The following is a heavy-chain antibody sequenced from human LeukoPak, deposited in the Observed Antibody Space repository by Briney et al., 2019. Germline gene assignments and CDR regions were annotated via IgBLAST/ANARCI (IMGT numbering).Heavy chain of an antibody. CDR3: TRETQSYDYVWGSYRYPDY. V-gene: IGHV1-18*01. D-gene: IGHD3-16*02. CDR2: ISAYNGNT. Sequence: ASVKVSCKASVYTFTSYGISWVRQAPGQGLEWMGWISAYNGNTNYAQKLQGRVTMTTDTSTSTAYMELRSLRSDDRAVYYCTRETQSYDYVWGSYRYPDYWGQGTLVTVSS. CDR1: VYTFTSYG. J-gene: IGHJ4*02.